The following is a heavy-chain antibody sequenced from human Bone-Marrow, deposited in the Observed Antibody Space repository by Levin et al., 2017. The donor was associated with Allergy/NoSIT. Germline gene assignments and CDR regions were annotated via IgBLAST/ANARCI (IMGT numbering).Heavy chain of an antibody. Sequence: GESLKISCAASGFRFSSYAMHWVRQAPGEGLEWVAVILYDGSKKYYADSVKGRFTISRDNSQNTLYLQMSGLRVEDTAVFYCARDRGSDAFDVWGHGTLVTVSS. J-gene: IGHJ3*01. CDR2: ILYDGSKK. V-gene: IGHV3-30*04. CDR1: GFRFSSYA. CDR3: ARDRGSDAFDV. D-gene: IGHD3-16*01.